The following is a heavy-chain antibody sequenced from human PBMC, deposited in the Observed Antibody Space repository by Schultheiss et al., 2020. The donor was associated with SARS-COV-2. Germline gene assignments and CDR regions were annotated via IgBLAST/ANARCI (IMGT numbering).Heavy chain of an antibody. J-gene: IGHJ5*02. CDR1: GYSFTNYW. CDR3: ARGRMVGGNSGGWFDP. D-gene: IGHD1-26*01. Sequence: GGSLRLSCKGSGYSFTNYWIGWVRQMPGKGLEWMGIIYPGESDIRYSPSFQGQVTISADKSISTAYLQWSSLKASDTAIYYCARGRMVGGNSGGWFDPWGQGTLVTVSS. V-gene: IGHV5-51*01. CDR2: IYPGESDI.